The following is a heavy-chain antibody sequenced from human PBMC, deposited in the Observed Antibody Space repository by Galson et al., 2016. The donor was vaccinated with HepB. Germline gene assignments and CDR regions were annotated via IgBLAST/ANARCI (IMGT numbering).Heavy chain of an antibody. CDR2: ISSSSNFR. D-gene: IGHD3-10*01. Sequence: SLRLSCAASGFIFSSYSMIWVRQTPGKGLEWVASISSSSNFRFYPDSLKGRFTISRDNANNSLYLEMHNLGAEDTAVYYCARDSGVRVTAPGYPHHWGQGTLVSVSS. CDR3: ARDSGVRVTAPGYPHH. V-gene: IGHV3-21*01. J-gene: IGHJ5*02. CDR1: GFIFSSYS.